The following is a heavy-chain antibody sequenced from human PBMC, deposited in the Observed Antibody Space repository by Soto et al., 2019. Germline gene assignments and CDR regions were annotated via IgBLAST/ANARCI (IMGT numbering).Heavy chain of an antibody. CDR3: AREIGGSYLYYYYYYGMDV. CDR1: GGTFNSYA. V-gene: IGHV1-69*06. CDR2: IIPIFGTA. Sequence: SVKVSCKASGGTFNSYAISWVRQAPGQGLEWMGGIIPIFGTANYAQKFQGRVTITADKSTSTAYMELSSLRSEGTAVYYCAREIGGSYLYYYYYYGMDVWGQGTTVTVSS. D-gene: IGHD1-26*01. J-gene: IGHJ6*02.